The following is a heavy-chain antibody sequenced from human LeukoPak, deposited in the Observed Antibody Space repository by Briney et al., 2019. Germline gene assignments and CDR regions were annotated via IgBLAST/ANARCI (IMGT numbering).Heavy chain of an antibody. CDR3: ARDAYYYDRSGYYRYFDY. CDR2: ISSSSSYI. Sequence: GGSLRLSCAASGFTFNSYSMNWVRQAPGKGLEWFSSISSSSSYIYYADSVKGRFTIYRDNAKNSLYLQMDSLGAEDTAVYYCARDAYYYDRSGYYRYFDYWGQGTLVTVSS. J-gene: IGHJ4*02. CDR1: GFTFNSYS. V-gene: IGHV3-21*01. D-gene: IGHD3-22*01.